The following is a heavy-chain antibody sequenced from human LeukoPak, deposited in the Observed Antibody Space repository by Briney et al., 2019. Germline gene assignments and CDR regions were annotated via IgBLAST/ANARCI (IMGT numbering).Heavy chain of an antibody. CDR1: GYTFTSYA. Sequence: ASAKVSCKASGYTFTSYAMNWVRQAPGQGLEWMGWINTNTGNPTYAQGFTGRFVFSLDTSVSTAYLQISSLKAEDTAVYYCARVPPADGVAGLDIWGQGTMVTVSS. D-gene: IGHD4-17*01. CDR3: ARVPPADGVAGLDI. J-gene: IGHJ3*02. V-gene: IGHV7-4-1*02. CDR2: INTNTGNP.